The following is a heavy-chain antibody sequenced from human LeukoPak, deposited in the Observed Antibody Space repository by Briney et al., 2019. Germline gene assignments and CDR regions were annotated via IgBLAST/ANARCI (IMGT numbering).Heavy chain of an antibody. J-gene: IGHJ5*02. V-gene: IGHV1-18*01. Sequence: GASVKVSCKASGYTFTSYGISWVRQAPGQGLEWMGWISAYNGNTNYAQKLQGRVTMTTDTSTSTAYMELRSLRSDDTAVYYCARDLAVGDFWSGYYRWFDPWGQGTLVTVSP. D-gene: IGHD3-3*01. CDR3: ARDLAVGDFWSGYYRWFDP. CDR2: ISAYNGNT. CDR1: GYTFTSYG.